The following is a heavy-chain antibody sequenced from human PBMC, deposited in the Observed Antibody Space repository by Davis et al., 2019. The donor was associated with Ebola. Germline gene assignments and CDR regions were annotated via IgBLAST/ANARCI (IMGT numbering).Heavy chain of an antibody. D-gene: IGHD3-22*01. V-gene: IGHV1-2*02. CDR3: ARGSLYDSSGYLI. Sequence: ASVKVSCKASGYTFTGYYIHWVRQAPGQGLEWMGWINPNSGGTNYAQKFQGRVSMTRDTSISTAYMELSRLRSDDTAVYYCARGSLYDSSGYLIWGQGTMVTVSS. CDR1: GYTFTGYY. J-gene: IGHJ3*02. CDR2: INPNSGGT.